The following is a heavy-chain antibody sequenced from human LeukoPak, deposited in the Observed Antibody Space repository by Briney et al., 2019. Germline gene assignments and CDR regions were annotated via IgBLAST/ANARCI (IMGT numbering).Heavy chain of an antibody. CDR2: ISGSGGST. D-gene: IGHD2-15*01. CDR3: AKGLVVVPATPVDY. J-gene: IGHJ4*02. Sequence: PGGSLRLSCAASGFTFSSHAMSWVRQAPGKGLEWVSGISGSGGSTPYADSVKGRFTISRDNSKNTPYLQMNSLRAEDTAVYYCAKGLVVVPATPVDYWGQGTLVTVSP. CDR1: GFTFSSHA. V-gene: IGHV3-23*01.